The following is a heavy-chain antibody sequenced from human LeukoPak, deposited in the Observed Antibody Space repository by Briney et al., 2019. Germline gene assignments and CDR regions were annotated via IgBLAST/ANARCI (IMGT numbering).Heavy chain of an antibody. CDR3: ARTDTAMVTTVDY. J-gene: IGHJ4*02. V-gene: IGHV5-51*01. CDR1: EYSFTTYW. Sequence: GESLKISCKGSEYSFTTYWIGWVRQMPGKGLEWMGIIYPGDSDTRYSPSFQGQVTISADKSISTAYLQWSSLKASDTAMYYCARTDTAMVTTVDYWGQGTLVTVSS. CDR2: IYPGDSDT. D-gene: IGHD5-18*01.